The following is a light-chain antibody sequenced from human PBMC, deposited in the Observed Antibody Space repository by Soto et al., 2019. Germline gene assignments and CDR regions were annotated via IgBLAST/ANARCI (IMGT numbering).Light chain of an antibody. V-gene: IGKV3-20*01. CDR3: QKYGSSPNT. J-gene: IGKJ5*01. CDR1: QSVSARY. CDR2: DAS. Sequence: DIVLTQSPAPLSLSLGERITLSCRASQSVSARYLAWYQQQPGQAPRLLIYDASSRASGIPDRFSGSGSGTDFTLTISRLEPEDFAVYYCQKYGSSPNTFGQGTRLEIK.